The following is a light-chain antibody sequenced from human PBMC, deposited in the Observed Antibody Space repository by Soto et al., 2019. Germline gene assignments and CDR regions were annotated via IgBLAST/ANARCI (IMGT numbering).Light chain of an antibody. V-gene: IGKV3-15*01. CDR2: GSS. J-gene: IGKJ2*01. CDR1: QSVGST. CDR3: QQYSNWPPYT. Sequence: DIVMTQSPGSLSASPGESVTLSCRASQSVGSTLAWYQHQPGQAPRVLIYGSSTRATGIPGRFSGSGSGTDFTLTINSLQSEDFAVYYCQQYSNWPPYTFGQGTKLEMK.